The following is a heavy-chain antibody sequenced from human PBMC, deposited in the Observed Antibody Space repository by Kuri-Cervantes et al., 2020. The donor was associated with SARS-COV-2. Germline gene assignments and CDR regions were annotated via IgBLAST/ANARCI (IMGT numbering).Heavy chain of an antibody. D-gene: IGHD1-7*01. CDR3: ARPTRGKLD. J-gene: IGHJ4*02. CDR1: GYSFTGYW. Sequence: GESLKISCKGSGYSFTGYWIAWVRQMPGKGLECMGIIYPGDSDTRYSPSFQGQVTISADKSINTAYPQWSSLKASDTAMYYCARPTRGKLDWGPGTLVTVSS. CDR2: IYPGDSDT. V-gene: IGHV5-51*01.